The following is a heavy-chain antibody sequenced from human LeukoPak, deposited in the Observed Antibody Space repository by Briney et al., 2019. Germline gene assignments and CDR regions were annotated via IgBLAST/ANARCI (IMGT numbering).Heavy chain of an antibody. CDR3: ANLLRWEPY. CDR2: IRYDGSK. V-gene: IGHV3-30*02. Sequence: PGGSLRLSCAASGFTFSSYGMHWVRQAPGKGLEWVAFIRYDGSKYYADSVKGRFTISRDNSKNTLYLQMNSLRAEDTAVYYCANLLRWEPYWGQGTLVTVSS. J-gene: IGHJ4*02. CDR1: GFTFSSYG. D-gene: IGHD4-23*01.